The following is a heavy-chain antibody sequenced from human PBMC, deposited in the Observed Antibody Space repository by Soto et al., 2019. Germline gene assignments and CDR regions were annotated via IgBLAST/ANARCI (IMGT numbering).Heavy chain of an antibody. CDR3: ARLSAHDGGYYYGMDV. Sequence: GESLKISCKGSGYSFTSYWIGWVRQMPGKGLEWMGIIYPGDSDTRYSPSFQGQVTISADKSISTAYLQWSSLKASDTAMYYCARLSAHDGGYYYGMDVWGQGTTVTVSS. CDR2: IYPGDSDT. J-gene: IGHJ6*02. CDR1: GYSFTSYW. V-gene: IGHV5-51*01. D-gene: IGHD1-1*01.